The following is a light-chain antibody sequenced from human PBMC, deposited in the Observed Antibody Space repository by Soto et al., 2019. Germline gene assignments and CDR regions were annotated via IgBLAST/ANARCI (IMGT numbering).Light chain of an antibody. Sequence: QSVLTQSSSASASLGSSVKLTCTLSSGHSSHIIAWHQQQPGKAPRYLMKLESSGSYNKGSGVPDRFSGSSSGADRYLTISIRQFEDEAEYYCESWDRNSWVFGGGTKLTVL. V-gene: IGLV4-60*02. CDR3: ESWDRNSWV. CDR1: SGHSSHI. CDR2: LESSGSY. J-gene: IGLJ3*02.